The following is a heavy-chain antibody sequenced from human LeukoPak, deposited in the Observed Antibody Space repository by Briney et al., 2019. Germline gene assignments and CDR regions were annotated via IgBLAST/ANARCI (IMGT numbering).Heavy chain of an antibody. CDR3: AKDEGFRGMVAATPPIY. CDR2: ISWNSGSI. Sequence: GGSLRLSCAASGFTFSSYAMSWVRQAPGKGLEWVSGISWNSGSIGYADSVKGRFTISRDNAKNSLYLQMNSLRAEDTALYYCAKDEGFRGMVAATPPIYWGQGTLVTVSS. J-gene: IGHJ4*02. D-gene: IGHD2-15*01. V-gene: IGHV3-9*01. CDR1: GFTFSSYA.